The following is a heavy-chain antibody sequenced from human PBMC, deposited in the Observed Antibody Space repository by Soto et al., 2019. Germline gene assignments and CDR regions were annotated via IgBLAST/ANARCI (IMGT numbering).Heavy chain of an antibody. D-gene: IGHD6-13*01. CDR1: GYTFPDYY. CDR3: ARGPKQTPRHSNSWFVPDY. J-gene: IGHJ4*02. Sequence: QLHLVQSGAEVKKPGASVRVSCKASGYTFPDYYIHWVRQAPGQGLEWMGWINPKSGVTNSAQKFQGRITMPRDTSITPAYLELSSLRSDDTAVYYCARGPKQTPRHSNSWFVPDYWGQGSLVTVSS. V-gene: IGHV1-2*02. CDR2: INPKSGVT.